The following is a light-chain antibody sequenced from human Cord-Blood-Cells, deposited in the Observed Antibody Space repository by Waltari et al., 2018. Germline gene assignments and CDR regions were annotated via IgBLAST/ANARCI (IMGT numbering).Light chain of an antibody. V-gene: IGLV2-14*01. CDR2: DVS. CDR1: SSDVGGYDL. CDR3: SSYTSSSTLYV. Sequence: QSDLTQLAPVSGSPGQSSNISCPGTSSDVGGYDLDTWYQQHPGKAPKLMIYDVSNRHAGVSNRFSGSKSGNTASLTISGLQAEDEADYYCSSYTSSSTLYVFGTGTKVTVL. J-gene: IGLJ1*01.